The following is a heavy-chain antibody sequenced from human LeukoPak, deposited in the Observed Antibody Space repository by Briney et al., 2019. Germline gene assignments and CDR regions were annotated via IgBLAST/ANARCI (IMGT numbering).Heavy chain of an antibody. CDR1: GGSISSSFYY. Sequence: SETLSLTCTVSGGSISSSFYYWGWIRQPPGKGLEWIGSIYYSGGTFYNPSLKSRVTISVDTSKNHFSLNLSSVTAADTAVYYCARRVDIVAANWFDSWGQGTLVTVSS. CDR3: ARRVDIVAANWFDS. D-gene: IGHD5-12*01. CDR2: IYYSGGT. V-gene: IGHV4-39*07. J-gene: IGHJ5*01.